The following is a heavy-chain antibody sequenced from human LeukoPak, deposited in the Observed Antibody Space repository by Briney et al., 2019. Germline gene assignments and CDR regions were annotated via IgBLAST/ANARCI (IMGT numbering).Heavy chain of an antibody. J-gene: IGHJ4*02. V-gene: IGHV4-59*01. CDR3: ARGRQSTAAAFDY. D-gene: IGHD2-2*01. CDR1: GGSISSYY. Sequence: PSETLSLTCTVSGGSISSYYWSWIRQPPGKGLEWIGYIYYSGSTNYNPSLKSRVTISVDTSKNQFSLKLSSVTAADTAAYYCARGRQSTAAAFDYWGQGTLVTVSS. CDR2: IYYSGST.